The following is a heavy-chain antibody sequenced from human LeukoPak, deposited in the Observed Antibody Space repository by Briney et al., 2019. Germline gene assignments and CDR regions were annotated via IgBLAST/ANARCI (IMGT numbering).Heavy chain of an antibody. Sequence: GGSLRLSCAASGFTFSTYWIHWVRQAPGKGLVWVSRISGDGSDTRDADSVKGRFTISRDNAQDSLYLQMNSLRAEDTAVYYCARDRGYSNFDYWGQGTLVTVSS. CDR2: ISGDGSDT. CDR1: GFTFSTYW. J-gene: IGHJ4*02. CDR3: ARDRGYSNFDY. V-gene: IGHV3-74*01. D-gene: IGHD4-11*01.